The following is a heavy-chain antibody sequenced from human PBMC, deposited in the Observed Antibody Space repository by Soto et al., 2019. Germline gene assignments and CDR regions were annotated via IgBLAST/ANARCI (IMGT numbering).Heavy chain of an antibody. CDR3: SRGDDPYKMGNR. CDR2: VHPSGSI. D-gene: IGHD1-1*01. Sequence: PLSHDRAVSDASISGYSRNSIRQPPGKGLEWIGEVHPSGSIYYNPSLKSRATISVDTSKNQFSLKLNSVTAADTAVYLCSRGDDPYKMGNRWGKGTLVTVS. V-gene: IGHV4-34*01. CDR1: DASISGYS. J-gene: IGHJ4*02.